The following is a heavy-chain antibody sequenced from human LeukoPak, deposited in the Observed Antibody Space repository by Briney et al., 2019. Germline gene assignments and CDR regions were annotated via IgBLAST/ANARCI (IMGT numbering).Heavy chain of an antibody. V-gene: IGHV3-7*01. Sequence: VGALRLSCEASGFIFPYGMRWVRQAPGKGLEWVANINLEGSQKYYVDSLKGRFTISRDNANKLLYLQMNSLRAEDTAVYSCARDVDYANPRHDYWGQGTLVTVSS. CDR2: INLEGSQK. CDR3: ARDVDYANPRHDY. J-gene: IGHJ4*02. CDR1: GFIFPYG. D-gene: IGHD4/OR15-4a*01.